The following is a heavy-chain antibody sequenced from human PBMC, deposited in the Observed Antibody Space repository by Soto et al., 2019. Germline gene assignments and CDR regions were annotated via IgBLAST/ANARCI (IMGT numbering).Heavy chain of an antibody. J-gene: IGHJ6*03. CDR3: AGYYYYYYMDV. CDR2: INSDGSST. V-gene: IGHV3-74*01. CDR1: GFTFSSYW. Sequence: EVQLVESGGGLVQPGGSLRLSCAASGFTFSSYWMHWVRQAPGKGLVWVSRINSDGSSTSHADSVKGRFTISRDNAKNTLYLQMNSLRAEDTAVYYCAGYYYYYYMDVWGKGTTVTVSS.